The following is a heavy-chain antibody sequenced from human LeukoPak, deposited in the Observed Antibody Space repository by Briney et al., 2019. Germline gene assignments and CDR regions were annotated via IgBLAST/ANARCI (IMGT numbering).Heavy chain of an antibody. D-gene: IGHD5-18*01. Sequence: PGGSLRLSCAASGFTFSSYAMSWVRQAPGKGLEWVLAISGSGGSTYYADSVKGRFTISRDNSKNTLYLQMNSLRAEDTAVYYCAKDTGYSYGMGYFDYWGQGTLVTVSS. V-gene: IGHV3-23*01. CDR3: AKDTGYSYGMGYFDY. CDR1: GFTFSSYA. CDR2: ISGSGGST. J-gene: IGHJ4*02.